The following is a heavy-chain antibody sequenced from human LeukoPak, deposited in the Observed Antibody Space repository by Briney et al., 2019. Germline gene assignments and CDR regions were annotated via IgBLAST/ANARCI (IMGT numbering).Heavy chain of an antibody. CDR2: ISYSGST. J-gene: IGHJ4*02. Sequence: KPSETLSLTCTVSGGSITSSENYWVWTRQPPGKGLEWIGTISYSGSTYYTTSLKSRATISVDTSKNQFSLRLTSVTAADTAVYFCARHGSSWSFDYWRQGTLVTVSS. V-gene: IGHV4-39*01. CDR1: GGSITSSENY. D-gene: IGHD6-13*01. CDR3: ARHGSSWSFDY.